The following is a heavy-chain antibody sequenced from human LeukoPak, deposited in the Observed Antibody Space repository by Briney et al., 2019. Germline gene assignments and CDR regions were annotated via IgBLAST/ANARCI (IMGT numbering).Heavy chain of an antibody. J-gene: IGHJ4*02. CDR3: ASPYYYESSGYYYY. CDR2: IRYDGSNK. V-gene: IGHV3-30*02. CDR1: GFTFSSYG. Sequence: GGSLRLSCAASGFTFSSYGMHWVRQAPGKGLEWVAFIRYDGSNKYYADSVKGRFTISRDNAKNSLYLQMNSLRAEDTAVYYCASPYYYESSGYYYYWGQGTLVTVSS. D-gene: IGHD3-22*01.